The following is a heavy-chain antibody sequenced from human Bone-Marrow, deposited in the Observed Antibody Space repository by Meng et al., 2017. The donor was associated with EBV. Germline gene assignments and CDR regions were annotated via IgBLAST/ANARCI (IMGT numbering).Heavy chain of an antibody. Sequence: QVALVQSWAEVKKPRDPVKLSRVSSAYTVTAYDMHAFRQAPEPALECIGRINPNSRGTNYAQKFQGRVTMTTDTSVSTAYMELSRLRSDDTAGYYCAILGIGSSWYSFDYWGQGTLVTVSS. D-gene: IGHD6-13*01. V-gene: IGHV1-2*06. CDR2: INPNSRGT. J-gene: IGHJ4*02. CDR3: AILGIGSSWYSFDY. CDR1: AYTVTAYD.